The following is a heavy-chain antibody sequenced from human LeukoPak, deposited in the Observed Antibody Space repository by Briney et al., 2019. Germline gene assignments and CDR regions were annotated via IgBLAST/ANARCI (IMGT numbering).Heavy chain of an antibody. CDR2: ISSSSSTI. J-gene: IGHJ3*02. V-gene: IGHV3-48*01. D-gene: IGHD1-14*01. CDR3: ANRGATGGAFDI. CDR1: GFTFSSYS. Sequence: GGSLRLSCAASGFTFSSYSMNWVRQAPGKGLEWVSYISSSSSTIYYADSVKGRFTISRDNAKNSLYLQMNSLRAEDTAVYYCANRGATGGAFDIWGQGTMVTVS.